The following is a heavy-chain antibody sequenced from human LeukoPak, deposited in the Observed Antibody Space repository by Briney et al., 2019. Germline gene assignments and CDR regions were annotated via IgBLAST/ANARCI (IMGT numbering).Heavy chain of an antibody. CDR1: GLTFSSYW. Sequence: GGSLRLSCAASGLTFSSYWLHWVRQAQGKGRVWVSRINSDGSSTSYADSVKGRFTISRDNAKNTLYLQMNSLRAEDTAVYYCARTGVYNWFDPWGQGTLVTVSS. CDR3: ARTGVYNWFDP. J-gene: IGHJ5*02. D-gene: IGHD6-13*01. V-gene: IGHV3-74*01. CDR2: INSDGSST.